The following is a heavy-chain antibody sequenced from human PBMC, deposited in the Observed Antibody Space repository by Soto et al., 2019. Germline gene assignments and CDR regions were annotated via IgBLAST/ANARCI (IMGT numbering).Heavy chain of an antibody. V-gene: IGHV1-18*01. CDR1: GYTFTSYG. CDR3: ATDSSGLKAGYYYDY. CDR2: ISAYNGNT. D-gene: IGHD3-22*01. J-gene: IGHJ4*02. Sequence: ASVKVSCKASGYTFTSYGISWVRQAPGQGLEWMGWISAYNGNTNYAQKLQGRVTMTEDTSTDTAYMELSSLRSEDTAVYYCATDSSGLKAGYYYDYWGQGTLVTVSS.